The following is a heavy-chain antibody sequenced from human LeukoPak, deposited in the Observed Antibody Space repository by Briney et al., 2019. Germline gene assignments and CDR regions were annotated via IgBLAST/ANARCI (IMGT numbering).Heavy chain of an antibody. J-gene: IGHJ4*02. V-gene: IGHV3-30-3*01. CDR3: ARTVAVAAFDY. CDR2: ISYDGNDK. CDR1: GFTFSTSA. D-gene: IGHD6-19*01. Sequence: GRSLRLSCAASGFTFSTSAMHWVRQAPGQGLEWVAVISYDGNDKYYADPVKGRFTISRDNSKNTLYLQMNSLRGEDTAAYYYARTVAVAAFDYWGLGTLVTVSS.